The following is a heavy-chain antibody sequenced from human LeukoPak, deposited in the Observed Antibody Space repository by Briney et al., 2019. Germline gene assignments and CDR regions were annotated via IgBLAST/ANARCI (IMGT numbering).Heavy chain of an antibody. V-gene: IGHV1-2*06. J-gene: IGHJ3*02. Sequence: ASVKVSCKASGYTFTGYNMSWVRQAPGQGVEWMGRINPNRGGTSNAQKFEGRVTVTRETSISTAYMEMSRLRSDDTAVYYCARVGYYDSSGYYLDAFDIWGQGTMVTVSS. D-gene: IGHD3-22*01. CDR1: GYTFTGYN. CDR2: INPNRGGT. CDR3: ARVGYYDSSGYYLDAFDI.